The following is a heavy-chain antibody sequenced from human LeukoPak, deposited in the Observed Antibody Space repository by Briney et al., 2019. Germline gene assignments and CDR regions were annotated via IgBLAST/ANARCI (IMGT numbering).Heavy chain of an antibody. D-gene: IGHD4-23*01. CDR3: AKRGADSGGNSALVAFDI. V-gene: IGHV3-23*01. Sequence: GGSLRLSCTASGFTFGTYAMSWVRQAPRKGLEWVSAITGTSGTTYYADSVKGRFTISRDNSENTLYLQMNSLRAEDTAVYYCAKRGADSGGNSALVAFDIWGQGIMVTVSS. CDR2: ITGTSGTT. CDR1: GFTFGTYA. J-gene: IGHJ3*02.